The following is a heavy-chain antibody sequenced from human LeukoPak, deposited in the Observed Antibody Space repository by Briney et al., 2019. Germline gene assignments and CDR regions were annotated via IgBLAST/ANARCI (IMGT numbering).Heavy chain of an antibody. Sequence: GGSLRLSCAASGFTFSSYEMNWVRQAPGKGLEWVSIISSSGGSTYYADSVKGRFTISRDNSKNTLYLQMNSLRVEDTAVYYCAKKVGGYCTGGSCYSGDWFDPWGQGTLVTVSS. V-gene: IGHV3-23*01. CDR3: AKKVGGYCTGGSCYSGDWFDP. D-gene: IGHD2-15*01. CDR1: GFTFSSYE. J-gene: IGHJ5*02. CDR2: ISSSGGST.